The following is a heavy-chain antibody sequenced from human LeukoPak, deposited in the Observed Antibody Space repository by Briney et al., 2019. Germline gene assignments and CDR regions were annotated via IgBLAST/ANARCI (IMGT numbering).Heavy chain of an antibody. CDR3: ARDGPYCSGGSCYLSHAFDI. Sequence: ASVTVSCKASGYTFTGYYMHWVRQAPGQGLEWMGWINPNSGGTNYAQKFQGRVTMTRDTSISTAYMELRSLRSDDTAVYYCARDGPYCSGGSCYLSHAFDIWGQGTMVTVSS. V-gene: IGHV1-2*02. CDR1: GYTFTGYY. CDR2: INPNSGGT. J-gene: IGHJ3*02. D-gene: IGHD2-15*01.